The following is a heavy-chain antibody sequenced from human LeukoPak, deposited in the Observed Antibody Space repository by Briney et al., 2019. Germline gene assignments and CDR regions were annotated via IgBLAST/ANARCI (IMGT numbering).Heavy chain of an antibody. CDR1: GGSISSSSYY. J-gene: IGHJ4*02. Sequence: PSETLSLTCTVSGGSISSSSYYWGWIRQPPGKGLEWIGSIYYSGSTYYNPSLKSRVTISVDTSKNQFSLKLSSVTAADTAVYYCARTDRGYSSSWYDYWGQGTLVTVSS. CDR3: ARTDRGYSSSWYDY. V-gene: IGHV4-39*07. D-gene: IGHD6-13*01. CDR2: IYYSGST.